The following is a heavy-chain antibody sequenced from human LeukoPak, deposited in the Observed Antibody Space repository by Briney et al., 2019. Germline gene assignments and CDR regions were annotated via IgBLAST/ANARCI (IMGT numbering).Heavy chain of an antibody. D-gene: IGHD2-15*01. Sequence: GRSLRLSCAASGFTFSSYGMHWVRQAPGKGLEWVAVMSYDGSNKYYADSVKGRFTIPRDNSKNTLYLQMNSLRAEDTAVYYCAKGRHNIVVVVAATLNDAFDIWGQGTMVTVSS. CDR3: AKGRHNIVVVVAATLNDAFDI. J-gene: IGHJ3*02. CDR1: GFTFSSYG. CDR2: MSYDGSNK. V-gene: IGHV3-30*18.